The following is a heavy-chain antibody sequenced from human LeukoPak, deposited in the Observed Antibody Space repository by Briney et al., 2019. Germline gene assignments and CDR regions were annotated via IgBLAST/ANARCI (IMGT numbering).Heavy chain of an antibody. CDR3: ARVGYYDSSGYVNWFDP. V-gene: IGHV4-59*01. CDR2: IYYSGST. Sequence: SETLSLSCTVSGGSISSYYWSWIRQPPGKGLEWIGYIYYSGSTNYNPSLKSRVTISVDTSKNQFSLKLSSVTAADTAVYYCARVGYYDSSGYVNWFDPWGQGTLVTVSS. D-gene: IGHD3-22*01. CDR1: GGSISSYY. J-gene: IGHJ5*02.